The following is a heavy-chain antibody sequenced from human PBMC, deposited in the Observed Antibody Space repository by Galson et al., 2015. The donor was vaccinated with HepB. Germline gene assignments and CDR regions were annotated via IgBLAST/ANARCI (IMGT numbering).Heavy chain of an antibody. D-gene: IGHD4-17*01. CDR3: ASSRFTVTTSGFDY. V-gene: IGHV3-48*04. Sequence: SLRLSCAASGFTFSSYSMNWVRQAPGKGLEWVSYISSSSSTIYYADSVKGRFTISRDNAKNSLYLQMNSLRAEDTAVYYCASSRFTVTTSGFDYWGQGTLVTVSS. J-gene: IGHJ4*02. CDR2: ISSSSSTI. CDR1: GFTFSSYS.